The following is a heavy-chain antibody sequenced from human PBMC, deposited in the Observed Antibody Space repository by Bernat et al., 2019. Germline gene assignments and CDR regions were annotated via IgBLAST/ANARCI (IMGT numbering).Heavy chain of an antibody. CDR2: IDTDGSRT. CDR3: VREWGSFYGSGTYSYYFDY. CDR1: GFTFSNYW. D-gene: IGHD3-10*01. J-gene: IGHJ4*02. V-gene: IGHV3-74*01. Sequence: EVQVVESGGGLVQPGGSLRLSCAASGFTFSNYWMHWVRQAPGKGLVWVSRIDTDGSRTNYADSVKGRVNISRDNSKDTLYLQMNRLSAEGTAVYYCVREWGSFYGSGTYSYYFDYWGQGTLVTVSS.